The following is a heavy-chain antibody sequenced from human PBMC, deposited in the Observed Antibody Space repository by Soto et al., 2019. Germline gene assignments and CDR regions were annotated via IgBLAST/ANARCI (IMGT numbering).Heavy chain of an antibody. Sequence: ASVKVFCKASGGTFSSYAISWVRQAPGQGLEWMGGIIPIFGTANYAQKFQGRVTITADESTSTAYMELSSLRSEDTAVYYCAVYSGYGHGAFDIWGQGTMVTVSS. D-gene: IGHD5-12*01. J-gene: IGHJ3*02. V-gene: IGHV1-69*13. CDR3: AVYSGYGHGAFDI. CDR2: IIPIFGTA. CDR1: GGTFSSYA.